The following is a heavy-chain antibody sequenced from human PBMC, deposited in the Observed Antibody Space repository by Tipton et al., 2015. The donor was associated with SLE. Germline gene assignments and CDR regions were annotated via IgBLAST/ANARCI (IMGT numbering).Heavy chain of an antibody. J-gene: IGHJ4*02. V-gene: IGHV4-39*07. CDR2: VYYSGST. Sequence: TLSLTCIVSGVSIGSSYYYWAWIRQPPGKGLGWIGTVYYSGSTYYNPSLKRRVTISVGTSTNQLSLRVRSVTAADTAVYYCARGGGSYYDYWGQGTLVTVSS. D-gene: IGHD1-26*01. CDR3: ARGGGSYYDY. CDR1: GVSIGSSYYY.